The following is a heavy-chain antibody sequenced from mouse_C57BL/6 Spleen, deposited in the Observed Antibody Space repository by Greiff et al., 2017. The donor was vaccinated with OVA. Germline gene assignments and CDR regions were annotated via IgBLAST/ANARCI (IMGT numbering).Heavy chain of an antibody. D-gene: IGHD2-12*01. Sequence: QVQLQQSGAELVKPGASVKLSCKASGYTLTSYWMQWVKQRPGQGLEWIGEIDPSDSYTNYNQKFKGKATLTVDTSSSTAYMRLSSLPSEDSAVYYCASHDRFAYWGQGTLVTVSA. CDR3: ASHDRFAY. V-gene: IGHV1-50*01. CDR1: GYTLTSYW. J-gene: IGHJ3*01. CDR2: IDPSDSYT.